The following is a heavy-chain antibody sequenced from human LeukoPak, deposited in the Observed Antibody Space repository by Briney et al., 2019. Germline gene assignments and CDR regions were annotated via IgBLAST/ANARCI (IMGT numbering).Heavy chain of an antibody. Sequence: GGSLRLSCAAPGFIFYNYAIHWVRQAPGKGLGWVSLISGDGGSAFYADSVRGRFPLSRDNTRKSLSLQMSSLRSEDPALYYCARESETSGWYDYWGQGTLVTVSS. J-gene: IGHJ4*02. CDR1: GFIFYNYA. V-gene: IGHV3-43*02. D-gene: IGHD6-19*01. CDR2: ISGDGGSA. CDR3: ARESETSGWYDY.